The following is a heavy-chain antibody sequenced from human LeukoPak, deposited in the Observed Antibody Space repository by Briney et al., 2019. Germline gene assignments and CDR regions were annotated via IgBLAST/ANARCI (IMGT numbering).Heavy chain of an antibody. D-gene: IGHD6-13*01. CDR1: GGSISSYY. V-gene: IGHV4-4*09. J-gene: IGHJ4*02. CDR3: ARLRSYSGSWYVCDY. CDR2: IYTSGST. Sequence: PSETLSLTCTVSGGSISSYYWSWIRQPPGKGLEWIGYIYTSGSTNYNPSLKSRVTISVDTSKNQFSLKLSSVTAADTAVYYCARLRSYSGSWYVCDYWGQGTLVTVSS.